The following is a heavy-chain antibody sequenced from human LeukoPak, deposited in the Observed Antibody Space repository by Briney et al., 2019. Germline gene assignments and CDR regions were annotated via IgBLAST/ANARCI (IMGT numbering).Heavy chain of an antibody. CDR1: GFTFSSYE. J-gene: IGHJ3*02. Sequence: GGSLRLSCAASGFTFSSYEMNWVRQAPGKGLEWVSYISSGSTIYYADSVKGRFTISRDNAKNSLYLQMNSLRAEDTAVYYCARVGIAAALDIWGQGTMVTVSS. CDR2: ISSGSTI. V-gene: IGHV3-48*03. D-gene: IGHD6-13*01. CDR3: ARVGIAAALDI.